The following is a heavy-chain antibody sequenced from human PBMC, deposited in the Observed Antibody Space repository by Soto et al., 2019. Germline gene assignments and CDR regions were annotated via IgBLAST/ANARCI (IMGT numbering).Heavy chain of an antibody. CDR2: INPNSGGT. CDR1: GYTFTGYY. D-gene: IGHD6-13*01. Sequence: ASVKVSCKASGYTFTGYYMHCVRQAPGQGLEWMGWINPNSGGTNYAQKFQGRVTMTRDTSISTAYMELSRLRSDDTAVYYCARRAAADNKCFQHWGQGTLVTVSS. J-gene: IGHJ1*01. V-gene: IGHV1-2*02. CDR3: ARRAAADNKCFQH.